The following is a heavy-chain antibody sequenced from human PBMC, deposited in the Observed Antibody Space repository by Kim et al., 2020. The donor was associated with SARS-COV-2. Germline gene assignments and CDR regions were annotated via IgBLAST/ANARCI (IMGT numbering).Heavy chain of an antibody. V-gene: IGHV4-59*13. Sequence: SETLSLTCTVSGGSISSYYWSWIRQPPGKGLEWIGYIYYSGSTNYNPSLKSRVTISVDTSKNQFSLKLSSVTAADTAVYYCARGAYYDFWSGYFDGENYYYYGMDVWGQGTTVTVSS. CDR2: IYYSGST. CDR3: ARGAYYDFWSGYFDGENYYYYGMDV. CDR1: GGSISSYY. J-gene: IGHJ6*02. D-gene: IGHD3-3*01.